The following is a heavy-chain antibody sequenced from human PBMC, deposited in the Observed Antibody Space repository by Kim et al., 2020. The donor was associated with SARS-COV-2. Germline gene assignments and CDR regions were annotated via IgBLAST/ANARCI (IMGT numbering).Heavy chain of an antibody. V-gene: IGHV3-66*01. D-gene: IGHD3-22*01. CDR3: ARVVGGYRFYFDY. J-gene: IGHJ4*02. Sequence: YADSVKGRFTISRDNSKNTLYLQMNSLRAEDTAVYYCARVVGGYRFYFDYWGQGTLVTVSS.